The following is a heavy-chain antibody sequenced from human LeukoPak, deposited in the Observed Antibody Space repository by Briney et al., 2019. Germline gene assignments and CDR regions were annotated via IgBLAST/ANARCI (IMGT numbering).Heavy chain of an antibody. D-gene: IGHD1-26*01. Sequence: PSETLSLTCSVSSGSIISNNDYWSWIRQPPGKGLEWIGEINHSGSTNYNPSLKSRVTISVDTSKNQFSLKLSSVTAADTAVYYCAGPLVLVRHGGGYDYWGQGTLVTVSS. V-gene: IGHV4-39*07. CDR3: AGPLVLVRHGGGYDY. CDR2: INHSGST. CDR1: SGSIISNNDY. J-gene: IGHJ4*02.